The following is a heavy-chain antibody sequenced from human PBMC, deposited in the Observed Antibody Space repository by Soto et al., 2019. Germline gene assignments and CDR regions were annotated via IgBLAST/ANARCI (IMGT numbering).Heavy chain of an antibody. CDR2: ISSSSSYT. V-gene: IGHV3-11*06. CDR3: ARVIRSEMATVGFDY. J-gene: IGHJ4*02. Sequence: PVGSLRLSCAASGFTFSDYYMSWIRQAPGKGLEWVSYISSSSSYTNYADSVKGRFTISRDNAKNSLYLQMNSLRAEDTAVYYCARVIRSEMATVGFDYWGQGTLVTVSS. D-gene: IGHD4-4*01. CDR1: GFTFSDYY.